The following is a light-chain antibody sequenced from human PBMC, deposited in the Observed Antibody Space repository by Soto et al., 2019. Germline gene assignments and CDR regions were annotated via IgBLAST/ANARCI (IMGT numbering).Light chain of an antibody. J-gene: IGLJ2*01. CDR1: SSNIGSNT. Sequence: QALVTQPPSASGTPGQRVTISCSGSSSNIGSNTVNWYQQLPGTAPKLLIYSNNQRPSGVPDRFSGSKSGTSASLAISGLQSEDEADYYCAAWDDSLNGPVFGGGTKVTVL. V-gene: IGLV1-44*01. CDR2: SNN. CDR3: AAWDDSLNGPV.